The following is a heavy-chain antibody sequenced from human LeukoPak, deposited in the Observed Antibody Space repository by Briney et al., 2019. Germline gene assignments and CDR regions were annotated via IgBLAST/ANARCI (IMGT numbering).Heavy chain of an antibody. CDR3: AKRYSSSWFFDC. Sequence: PGGSLRLSCAASGFTFSSYAMSWVRQAPGKGLEWVSAISGSGGSTYYADSVKGRLTISRDNSKHSLCLQMSSLRAEDTAVYYCAKRYSSSWFFDCWGQGTLVTVSS. D-gene: IGHD6-13*01. J-gene: IGHJ4*02. V-gene: IGHV3-23*01. CDR1: GFTFSSYA. CDR2: ISGSGGST.